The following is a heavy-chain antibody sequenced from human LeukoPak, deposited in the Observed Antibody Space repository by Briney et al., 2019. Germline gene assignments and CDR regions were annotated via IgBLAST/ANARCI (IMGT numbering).Heavy chain of an antibody. CDR1: ASSGSIGRHF. J-gene: IGHJ4*02. D-gene: IGHD2-2*01. CDR2: IYYSGST. CDR3: ARQGGYDIVVVPAASPFDY. Sequence: SETLSLTCSISASSGSIGRHFWAWIRQPPGKGLEWIGYIYYSGSTNYNPSLKSRVTISVDTSKNQFSLKLSSVTAADTAVYYCARQGGYDIVVVPAASPFDYWGQGTLVTVSS. V-gene: IGHV4-59*08.